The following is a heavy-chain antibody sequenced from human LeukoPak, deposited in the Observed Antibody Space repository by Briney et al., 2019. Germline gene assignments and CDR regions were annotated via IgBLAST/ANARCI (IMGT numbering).Heavy chain of an antibody. J-gene: IGHJ3*02. D-gene: IGHD2-15*01. CDR3: ARERDIVVVVAATYDAFDI. Sequence: ASVKVSCKASGYTFTGYYMHWMRQAPGQGLEWMGWINPNSGGTNYAQKFQGRVTMTRDTSISTAYMELSRLRSDDTAVYYCARERDIVVVVAATYDAFDIWGQGTMVTVSS. V-gene: IGHV1-2*02. CDR1: GYTFTGYY. CDR2: INPNSGGT.